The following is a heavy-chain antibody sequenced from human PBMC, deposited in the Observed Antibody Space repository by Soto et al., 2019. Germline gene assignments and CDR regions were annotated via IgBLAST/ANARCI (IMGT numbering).Heavy chain of an antibody. D-gene: IGHD6-6*01. V-gene: IGHV3-48*02. CDR1: GFTFSSYS. J-gene: IGHJ3*02. CDR3: ARDPGRSHEYSSSFDAFDI. Sequence: GGSLRLSCAASGFTFSSYSMNWVRQAPGKGLEWVSYISSSSSTIYYADSVKGRFTISRDNAKNSLYLQMNSLRDEDTAVYCCARDPGRSHEYSSSFDAFDIWGQGTMVTVSS. CDR2: ISSSSSTI.